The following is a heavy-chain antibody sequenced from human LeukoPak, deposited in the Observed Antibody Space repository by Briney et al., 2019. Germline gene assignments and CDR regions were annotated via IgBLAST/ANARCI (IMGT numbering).Heavy chain of an antibody. J-gene: IGHJ4*02. V-gene: IGHV3-15*01. CDR1: GFTFSNAW. Sequence: GSLRPSCAASGFTFSNAWMSWVRQAPGKGLEWVGRITSKTDGGTTDYAAPVKGRFTISRDDSKNTLYLQMNSLKTEDTAVYYCTRQSDYWGQGTLVAVSS. CDR3: TRQSDY. CDR2: ITSKTDGGTT.